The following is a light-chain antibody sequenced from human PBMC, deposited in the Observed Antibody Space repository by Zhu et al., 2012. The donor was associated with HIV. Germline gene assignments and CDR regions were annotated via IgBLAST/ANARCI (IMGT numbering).Light chain of an antibody. J-gene: IGKJ4*01. CDR2: AAS. Sequence: DIQMTQSPSSLSASVGDRVTISCRASQGISNYLAWYHQKPGKAPKLLIYAASILQSGVPSRFSGSGSGTEFTLTISSQQPEDFATYYCQHLTIYPTFGGGSKVEMK. CDR1: QGISNY. V-gene: IGKV1-9*01. CDR3: QHLTIYPT.